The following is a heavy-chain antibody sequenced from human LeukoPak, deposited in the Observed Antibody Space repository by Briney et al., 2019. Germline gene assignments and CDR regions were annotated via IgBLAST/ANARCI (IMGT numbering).Heavy chain of an antibody. CDR2: ISGSGGST. Sequence: GGSLRLSCAASGFTFSSYDMSWVRQAPGKGLEWVSGISGSGGSTYYADSVKGRFTISRDNSKNTLYLQMNSLRAEDTAIYYCAKDEYSRSYDHWGQGTLVTVSS. CDR1: GFTFSSYD. D-gene: IGHD6-6*01. V-gene: IGHV3-23*01. J-gene: IGHJ4*02. CDR3: AKDEYSRSYDH.